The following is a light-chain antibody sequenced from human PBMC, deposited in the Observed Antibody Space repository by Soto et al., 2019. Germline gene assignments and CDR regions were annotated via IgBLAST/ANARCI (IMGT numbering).Light chain of an antibody. CDR2: DVT. CDR3: YSFACNCLWV. CDR1: SSDVGAYTY. Sequence: QSVLSQPRSVSGSPGQSVTISCTGTSSDVGAYTYVSWYQQHPGKAPKLMIYDVTLRPSGVPDRFSGSKSGNTASLTISGLQADDEADYYCYSFACNCLWVFGGGTKLTVL. V-gene: IGLV2-11*01. J-gene: IGLJ3*02.